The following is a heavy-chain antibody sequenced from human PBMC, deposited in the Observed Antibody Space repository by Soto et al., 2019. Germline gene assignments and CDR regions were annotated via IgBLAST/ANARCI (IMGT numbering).Heavy chain of an antibody. J-gene: IGHJ6*02. CDR2: INTISDT. D-gene: IGHD2-2*02. Sequence: QVQLMQSGGGLVKPGGSLRLSCAASGFMFSDYYMTWLRQTPVRGLEWVAYINTISDTNYAASVRGRFTIYRDNARNSLYLQMNSLRVEDAAVYYCARGHYSMDVWGQGTTVRVFS. CDR1: GFMFSDYY. CDR3: ARGHYSMDV. V-gene: IGHV3-11*03.